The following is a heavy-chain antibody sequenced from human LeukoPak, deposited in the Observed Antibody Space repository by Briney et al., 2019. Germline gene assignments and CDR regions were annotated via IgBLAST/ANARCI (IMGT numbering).Heavy chain of an antibody. CDR1: GYTFTFYP. Sequence: ASVTVSCKPSGYTFTFYPIHWVRQAPGQGLEGMGWINAGNGNTKYSQEFQGRVTIARDTSASTAYMELSSLRSEDMAVYYCARGASGDPSAFDYWGQGTLVTVSS. CDR3: ARGASGDPSAFDY. CDR2: INAGNGNT. J-gene: IGHJ4*02. V-gene: IGHV1-3*03. D-gene: IGHD1-26*01.